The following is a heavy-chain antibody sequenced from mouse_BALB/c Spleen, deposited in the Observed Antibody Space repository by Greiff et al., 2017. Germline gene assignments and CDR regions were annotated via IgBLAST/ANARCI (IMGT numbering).Heavy chain of an antibody. CDR2: IYPSDSYT. Sequence: QVQLQQSGPELVRPGASVKLSCKASGYTFTSYWINWVKQRPGQGLEWIGNIYPSDSYTNYNQKFKDKDTLTVDKSSSTAYMQLSIPTSEDSAVYYCTRGEADYWGQGTTLTVSS. CDR1: GYTFTSYW. V-gene: IGHV1-69*02. CDR3: TRGEADY. J-gene: IGHJ2*01.